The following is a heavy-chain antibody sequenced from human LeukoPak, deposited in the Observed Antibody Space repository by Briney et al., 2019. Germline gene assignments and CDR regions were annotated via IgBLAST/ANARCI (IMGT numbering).Heavy chain of an antibody. CDR2: IYTTGST. Sequence: SETLSLTCTVSGGSISSYYWTWIRQPAGKGLEWIGRIYTTGSTNYNPSLNSRVTMSVDTSKNQFSLKLSSVTAADTAVYYCARQIALAGKAGFDYWGQGTLVTVSS. CDR1: GGSISSYY. D-gene: IGHD6-19*01. J-gene: IGHJ4*02. CDR3: ARQIALAGKAGFDY. V-gene: IGHV4-4*07.